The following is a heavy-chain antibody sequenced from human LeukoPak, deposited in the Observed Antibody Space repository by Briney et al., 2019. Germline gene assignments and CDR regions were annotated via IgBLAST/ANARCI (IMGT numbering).Heavy chain of an antibody. CDR3: ARDAVAGSGSSFDP. J-gene: IGHJ5*02. Sequence: GASVKVSCKASGYTFTGYYMHWVRQAPGQGLEWMGWIDPNSGGTNYAQKFQGRVTMTRDTSISTAYMELSRLRSDDTAVYYCARDAVAGSGSSFDPWGQGTLVTVSS. V-gene: IGHV1-2*02. CDR2: IDPNSGGT. CDR1: GYTFTGYY. D-gene: IGHD6-19*01.